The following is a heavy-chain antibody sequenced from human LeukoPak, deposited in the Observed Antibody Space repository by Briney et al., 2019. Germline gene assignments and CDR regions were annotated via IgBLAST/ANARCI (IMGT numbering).Heavy chain of an antibody. V-gene: IGHV1-2*02. Sequence: ASVKVSCKASGYTFTSYGISWVRQAPGQGLEWMGWINPNSGGTNYAQKFQGRVTMTRDTSISTAYMELSRLRSDDTAVYYCARGFNDDFWSGYSPNPYFDYWGQGTLVTVSS. CDR1: GYTFTSYG. D-gene: IGHD3-3*01. J-gene: IGHJ4*02. CDR3: ARGFNDDFWSGYSPNPYFDY. CDR2: INPNSGGT.